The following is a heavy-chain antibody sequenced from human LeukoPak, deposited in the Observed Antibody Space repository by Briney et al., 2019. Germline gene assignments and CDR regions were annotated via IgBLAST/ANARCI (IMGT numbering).Heavy chain of an antibody. J-gene: IGHJ5*02. V-gene: IGHV1-24*01. Sequence: ASVKVSCKVSGYTLTELSMHWVRQAPGKGLEWMGGFDPEDGETIYAQKFQGRVTMTEDTSTDTAYMELSSLRSEDTAVYYCATSEVDGILTGYYRHWFDPWGQGTLVTVSS. CDR3: ATSEVDGILTGYYRHWFDP. CDR2: FDPEDGET. D-gene: IGHD3-9*01. CDR1: GYTLTELS.